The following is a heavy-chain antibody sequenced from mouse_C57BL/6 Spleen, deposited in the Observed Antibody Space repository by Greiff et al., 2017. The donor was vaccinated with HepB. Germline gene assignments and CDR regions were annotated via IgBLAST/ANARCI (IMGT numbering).Heavy chain of an antibody. J-gene: IGHJ2*01. CDR2: IDPSDSYT. CDR3: ARKASFDGNYFDY. D-gene: IGHD2-1*01. CDR1: GYTFTSYW. V-gene: IGHV1-69*01. Sequence: VQLQQPGAELVMPGASVKLSCKASGYTFTSYWMHWVKQRPGQGLEWIGEIDPSDSYTNYNQKFKGKSTLTVDKSSSTAYMQLSSLTSEDSAVYYCARKASFDGNYFDYWGQGTTLTVSS.